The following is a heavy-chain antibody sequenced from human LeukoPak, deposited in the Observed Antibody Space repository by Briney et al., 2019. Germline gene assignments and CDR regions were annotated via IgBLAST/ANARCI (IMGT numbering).Heavy chain of an antibody. D-gene: IGHD3-22*01. Sequence: GASVKVSGTASGGTFSSYTIRWVRQAPGQGLEWMGGIIPIFGTANYAQEFQGRVTITTDESTSTAYMELSSLRSEDTAVYYCARARTYYYDSSGYYLYGHFDYWGQGTLVTVSS. V-gene: IGHV1-69*05. CDR3: ARARTYYYDSSGYYLYGHFDY. CDR1: GGTFSSYT. CDR2: IIPIFGTA. J-gene: IGHJ4*02.